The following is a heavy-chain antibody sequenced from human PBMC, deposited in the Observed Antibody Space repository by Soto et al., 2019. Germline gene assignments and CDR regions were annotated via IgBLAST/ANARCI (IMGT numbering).Heavy chain of an antibody. J-gene: IGHJ6*02. CDR2: ISYDGSNK. CDR3: ARDRNSSGWFLDYYYYGMDV. CDR1: GFTFSSYA. Sequence: QVQLVESGGGVVQPGRSLRLSCAASGFTFSSYAMHWVRQAPGKGLEWVAVISYDGSNKYYADSVKGRFTISRDNSKNTLYLQMNSLRAEDTAVYYCARDRNSSGWFLDYYYYGMDVWGQGTTVTVSS. V-gene: IGHV3-30-3*01. D-gene: IGHD6-19*01.